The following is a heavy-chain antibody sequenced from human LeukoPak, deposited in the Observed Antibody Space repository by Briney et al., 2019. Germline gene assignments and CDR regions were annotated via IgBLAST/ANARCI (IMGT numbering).Heavy chain of an antibody. D-gene: IGHD6-13*01. V-gene: IGHV3-9*03. CDR3: AKDISSRIVASGFDQ. CDR2: ISWNSGSI. J-gene: IGHJ4*02. Sequence: SGRSLRLSCAAFGFTFDDYAMHWVRQAPGKGLEWVSGISWNSGSIGYADSVKGRFTISRDNAKNSLYLQMNSLRVEDMALYYCAKDISSRIVASGFDQWGQGTLVTVSS. CDR1: GFTFDDYA.